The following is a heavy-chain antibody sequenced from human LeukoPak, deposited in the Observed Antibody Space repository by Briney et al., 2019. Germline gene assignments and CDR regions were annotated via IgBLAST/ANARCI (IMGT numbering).Heavy chain of an antibody. CDR3: ARQYYGSEDN. D-gene: IGHD3-10*01. Sequence: SETLSLTCTVSGGSVSSGDYFWSWIRQPPGKGLELIAYIYYTGTTYYNPSLKSPVTISIDTSKNQFSLKLNSVTAADTAVYYCARQYYGSEDNWGQGTLVTVSS. CDR2: IYYTGTT. J-gene: IGHJ4*02. CDR1: GGSVSSGDYF. V-gene: IGHV4-30-4*01.